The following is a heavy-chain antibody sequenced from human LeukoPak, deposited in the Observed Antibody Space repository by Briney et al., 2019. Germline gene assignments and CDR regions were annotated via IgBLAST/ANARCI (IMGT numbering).Heavy chain of an antibody. CDR3: ARGRSGYDLDAFDI. CDR2: MNPNSGNT. CDR1: GYTFTSYD. D-gene: IGHD5-12*01. V-gene: IGHV1-8*01. J-gene: IGHJ3*02. Sequence: ASVKVSCKASGYTFTSYDINWVRQATGQGLEWMGWMNPNSGNTGYAQKFQGRVTMTRNTSIGTAYMELSSLRSEDTAVYYCARGRSGYDLDAFDIWGQGTMVTVSS.